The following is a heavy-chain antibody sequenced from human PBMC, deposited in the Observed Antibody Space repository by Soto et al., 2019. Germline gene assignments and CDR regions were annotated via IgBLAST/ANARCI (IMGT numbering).Heavy chain of an antibody. CDR2: IYYSGST. D-gene: IGHD2-21*02. CDR1: GGSISSYY. V-gene: IGHV4-59*01. J-gene: IGHJ4*02. Sequence: SDTLSLTCTVSGGSISSYYCRWILQPPGKVLERIRYIYYSGSTNYNPSLKSRVTISVDTSKNQFSLKLSSVTAADTAVYYCARAHCGGDCYTYYFDYWGQGTLVTVS. CDR3: ARAHCGGDCYTYYFDY.